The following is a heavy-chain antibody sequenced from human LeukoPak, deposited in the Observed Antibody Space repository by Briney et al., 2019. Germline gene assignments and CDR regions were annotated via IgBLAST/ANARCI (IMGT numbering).Heavy chain of an antibody. Sequence: GGSLRLSCAASGFTFSSYGMHWVRQAPGKGLEWVAVISYDGSNKYYADSVKGRFTISRDNSKNTLYLQMNSLRAEDTAVYYCAKAGLIVVVPAAVDYWGQGTLVTVSS. CDR2: ISYDGSNK. CDR3: AKAGLIVVVPAAVDY. J-gene: IGHJ4*02. V-gene: IGHV3-30*18. D-gene: IGHD2-2*01. CDR1: GFTFSSYG.